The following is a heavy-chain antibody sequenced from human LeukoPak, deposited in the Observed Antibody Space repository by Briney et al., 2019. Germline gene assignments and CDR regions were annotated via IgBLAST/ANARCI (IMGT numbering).Heavy chain of an antibody. V-gene: IGHV1-2*02. Sequence: GASVKVSCKASGYTFTGYYMHWVRQAPGQGLEWMGWINPNSGGTNYAQKFQGRVTMTRDTSISTAYMELRSLRSDDTAVYYCARGFITGATYFDYWGQGTLVTVSS. CDR2: INPNSGGT. CDR1: GYTFTGYY. J-gene: IGHJ4*02. D-gene: IGHD3-22*01. CDR3: ARGFITGATYFDY.